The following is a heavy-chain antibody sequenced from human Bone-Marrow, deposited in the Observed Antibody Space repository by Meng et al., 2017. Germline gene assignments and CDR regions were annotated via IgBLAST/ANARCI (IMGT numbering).Heavy chain of an antibody. CDR1: GGSISSYY. CDR2: IYTSGST. J-gene: IGHJ4*02. V-gene: IGHV4-4*07. CDR3: ARADLGSGTDY. D-gene: IGHD2-15*01. Sequence: GPLRLSCTVSGGSISSYYWSWIRQPAGKGLEWIGRIYTSGSTNYNPSLKSRVTISVDTSKNQFSLKLSSVTAADTAVYYCARADLGSGTDYWGQGTLVTVSS.